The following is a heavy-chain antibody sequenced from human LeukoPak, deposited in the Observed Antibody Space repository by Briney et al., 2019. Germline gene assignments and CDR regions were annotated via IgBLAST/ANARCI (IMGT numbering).Heavy chain of an antibody. CDR3: ARAPGAALD. Sequence: PSATLSLTCTVSGGSISSYYWSWIRQPPGKGLEWIGEINHRGSTNYNPSLKSRVTVSLDTSKNQFSLKLSSVTAADTAVYYCARAPGAALDWGQGTLVTVSS. CDR2: INHRGST. J-gene: IGHJ4*02. V-gene: IGHV4-34*01. D-gene: IGHD2-15*01. CDR1: GGSISSYY.